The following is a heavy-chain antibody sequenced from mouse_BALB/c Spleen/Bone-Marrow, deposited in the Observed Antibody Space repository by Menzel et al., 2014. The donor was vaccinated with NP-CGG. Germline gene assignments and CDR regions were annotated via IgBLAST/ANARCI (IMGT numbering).Heavy chain of an antibody. CDR2: IYPGDGDT. V-gene: IGHV1-87*01. J-gene: IGHJ4*01. Sequence: QVQLQQSGAELARPGASVKLSCKASGYTFTSYWMQWVKQRPGQGLEWIGAIYPGDGDTRYTQKFKGKATLTADKSSSAAYMHLSSLASEDSAVYYCARYYYAMDYWGQGASVTVSS. CDR1: GYTFTSYW. CDR3: ARYYYAMDY.